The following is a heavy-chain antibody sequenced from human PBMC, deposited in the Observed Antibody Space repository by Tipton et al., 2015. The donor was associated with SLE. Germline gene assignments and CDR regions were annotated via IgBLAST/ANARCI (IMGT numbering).Heavy chain of an antibody. CDR2: IYYSGST. Sequence: LRLSCTVSGGSISSYYWSWIRQPPGKGLEWIGYIYYSGSTNYNPSLKSRVTISVDTSKNQFSLKLSSVTAADTAVYYCSRDGGAKNYYYYYYMDVWGKGTTVTVSS. CDR1: GGSISSYY. D-gene: IGHD3-16*01. V-gene: IGHV4-59*01. J-gene: IGHJ6*03. CDR3: SRDGGAKNYYYYYYMDV.